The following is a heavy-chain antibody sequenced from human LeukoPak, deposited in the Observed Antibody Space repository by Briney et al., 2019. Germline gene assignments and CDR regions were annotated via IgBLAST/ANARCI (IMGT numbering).Heavy chain of an antibody. CDR1: GFIFSNYA. J-gene: IGHJ4*02. D-gene: IGHD1-1*01. V-gene: IGHV3-30*04. CDR2: ISYDGGHK. CDR3: ARDLNWNDNPYFDY. Sequence: GRSLRLSCAASGFIFSNYAMHWVRQAPGKGLEWVAGISYDGGHKYYADSVKGRFTISRDTSKNTLYLQMNSLRAEDTAVYYCARDLNWNDNPYFDYWGQGTLVTVSS.